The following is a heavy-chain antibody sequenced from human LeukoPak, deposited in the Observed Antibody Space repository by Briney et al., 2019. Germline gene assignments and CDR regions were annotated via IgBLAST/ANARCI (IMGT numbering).Heavy chain of an antibody. D-gene: IGHD2-2*01. CDR2: INHSGST. CDR3: ARVGFSCCLDT. V-gene: IGHV4-34*01. Sequence: SETLSLTCAVYGCSFSGYYWSWIRQPPGKGLEWIGEINHSGSTNYNPSLKSRVTISVDTSKNQFSLKLSSVTAADTAVYYCARVGFSCCLDTWGQGTLVTVSS. J-gene: IGHJ5*02. CDR1: GCSFSGYY.